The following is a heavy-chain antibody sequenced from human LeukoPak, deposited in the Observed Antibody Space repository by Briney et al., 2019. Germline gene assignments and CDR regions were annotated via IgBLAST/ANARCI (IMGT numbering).Heavy chain of an antibody. Sequence: SETLCLTCAVSGYSISSGYYWGWIRQPPGKGLEWIGSIYHSGSTYYNPSLKSRVTISVDASKNQFSLKLSSVTAADTAVYYCARRLVVLQGFDYWGQGTLVTVSS. CDR3: ARRLVVLQGFDY. CDR1: GYSISSGYY. V-gene: IGHV4-38-2*01. J-gene: IGHJ4*02. CDR2: IYHSGST. D-gene: IGHD3-16*02.